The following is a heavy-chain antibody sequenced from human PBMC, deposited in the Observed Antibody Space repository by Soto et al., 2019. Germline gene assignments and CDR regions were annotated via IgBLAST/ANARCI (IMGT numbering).Heavy chain of an antibody. CDR2: INHSGST. CDR1: GVSFSGYY. D-gene: IGHD4-17*01. CDR3: ARGTNRYGDHFDY. V-gene: IGHV4-34*01. J-gene: IGHJ4*02. Sequence: ETLSLTCSVYGVSFSGYYWSWIRQPPGKGLEWIGEINHSGSTNYNPSLKSRVTISVDTSKNQFSLKLSSVTAADKAVYYCARGTNRYGDHFDYWGQGTLVTVSS.